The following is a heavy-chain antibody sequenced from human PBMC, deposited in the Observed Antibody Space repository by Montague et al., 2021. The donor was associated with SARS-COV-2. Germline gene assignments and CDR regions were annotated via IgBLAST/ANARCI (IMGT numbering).Heavy chain of an antibody. J-gene: IGHJ4*02. CDR2: INHSGST. V-gene: IGHV4-34*01. D-gene: IGHD3-3*01. Sequence: SETRSLTCGVYGGSFSGYCWSWIRQPPGKGLQWIGGINHSGSTNYNSSLNSRGTISLDTSKNQFSLKLTSVSAADTAVYYCARGLGRPGTIFGVALYWGQGTLVTVSS. CDR1: GGSFSGYC. CDR3: ARGLGRPGTIFGVALY.